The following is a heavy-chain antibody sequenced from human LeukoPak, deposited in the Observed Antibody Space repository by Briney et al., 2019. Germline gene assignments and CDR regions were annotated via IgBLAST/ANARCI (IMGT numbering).Heavy chain of an antibody. Sequence: SETLSLTCAVSGGSISSSNWWSWVRQPPGKGLEWIGEIYHSGSTNYNPSHKSRVTISVDKSKNQFSLKLSSVTAADTAVYYCARRIAVAGSSFDYWGQGTLVTVSS. D-gene: IGHD6-19*01. V-gene: IGHV4-4*02. CDR1: GGSISSSNW. CDR2: IYHSGST. J-gene: IGHJ4*02. CDR3: ARRIAVAGSSFDY.